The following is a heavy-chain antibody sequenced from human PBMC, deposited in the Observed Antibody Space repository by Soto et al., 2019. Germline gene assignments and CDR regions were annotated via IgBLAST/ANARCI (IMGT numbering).Heavy chain of an antibody. CDR1: GGSITKYY. D-gene: IGHD3-10*01. Sequence: SETLSLTCTVSGGSITKYYWNWIRQAPGKGLEWIGYIFYTGSTNYNPSLKSRVTISVDTSENQFSLKLSFVTAADTAVYFCARSPSMSRGVILDWGGKGMLVTVST. CDR2: IFYTGST. CDR3: ARSPSMSRGVILDW. J-gene: IGHJ4*02. V-gene: IGHV4-59*08.